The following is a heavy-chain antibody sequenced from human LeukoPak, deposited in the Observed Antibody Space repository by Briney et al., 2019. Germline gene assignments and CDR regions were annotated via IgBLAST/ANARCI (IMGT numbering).Heavy chain of an antibody. CDR1: GGSISSSSYY. CDR2: IYYSGST. D-gene: IGHD3-22*01. CDR3: ARGGWYYDSSGYHLGGLDY. J-gene: IGHJ4*02. V-gene: IGHV4-39*07. Sequence: SETLSLTCTVSGGSISSSSYYWGWIRQPPGKGLEWIGSIYYSGSTYYNPSLKSRVTISVDTSKNQFSLKLSSVTAADTAVYYCARGGWYYDSSGYHLGGLDYWGQGTLVTVSS.